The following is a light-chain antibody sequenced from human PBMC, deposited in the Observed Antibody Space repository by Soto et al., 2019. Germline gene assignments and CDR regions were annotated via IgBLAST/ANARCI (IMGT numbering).Light chain of an antibody. V-gene: IGLV2-23*02. CDR2: EVN. CDR3: CSYAGSSTYV. CDR1: SSEVGYYNL. J-gene: IGLJ1*01. Sequence: QSALTQPASVSGSPGQSITISCTGTSSEVGYYNLVSWYQHHPGKAPKLIIYEVNKRPLGVSNRFSGSKSGNTASLTISGLQAEDEADYHCCSYAGSSTYVFGTGTKLTVL.